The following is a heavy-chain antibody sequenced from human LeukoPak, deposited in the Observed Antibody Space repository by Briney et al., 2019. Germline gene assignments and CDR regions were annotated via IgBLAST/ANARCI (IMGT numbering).Heavy chain of an antibody. J-gene: IGHJ4*02. D-gene: IGHD6-13*01. CDR3: AKDSATYSSSWYVNY. V-gene: IGHV3-30*02. Sequence: GGSLRLSCAASGFTFSAYGMHWVRQAPGKGLEWVAFIRYDGSNKYYADSVKGRFTISRDNSKNTLYLQMNSLRAEDTAVYYCAKDSATYSSSWYVNYWGQGTLATVSS. CDR2: IRYDGSNK. CDR1: GFTFSAYG.